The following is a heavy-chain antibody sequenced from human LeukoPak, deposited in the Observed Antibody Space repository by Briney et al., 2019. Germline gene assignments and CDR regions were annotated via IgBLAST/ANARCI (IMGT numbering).Heavy chain of an antibody. V-gene: IGHV3-7*01. Sequence: GGSLRLSCAASGFTFSSYWMSWVRQAPGKGLEWVANIKQDGSEKYYVDSVKGRFTISRDNAKNSLYLQMNSLRAEDTAVYYCATGPQLPNSFIAAHDLFDYWGQGTLVTVSS. J-gene: IGHJ4*02. CDR3: ATGPQLPNSFIAAHDLFDY. D-gene: IGHD6-6*01. CDR2: IKQDGSEK. CDR1: GFTFSSYW.